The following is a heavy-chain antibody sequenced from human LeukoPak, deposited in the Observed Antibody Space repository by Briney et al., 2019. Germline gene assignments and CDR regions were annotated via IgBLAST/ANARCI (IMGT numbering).Heavy chain of an antibody. D-gene: IGHD1-1*01. Sequence: SETLSLTCTVSGGSISSYYWSWIRQPAGKGLEWIGYIYYSGSTNYNPSLKSRVTISVDTSKNQFSLKLSSVTAADTAVYYCARHPDWIVQLERPTAFDIWGQGTMVTVSS. J-gene: IGHJ3*02. CDR2: IYYSGST. CDR1: GGSISSYY. V-gene: IGHV4-59*08. CDR3: ARHPDWIVQLERPTAFDI.